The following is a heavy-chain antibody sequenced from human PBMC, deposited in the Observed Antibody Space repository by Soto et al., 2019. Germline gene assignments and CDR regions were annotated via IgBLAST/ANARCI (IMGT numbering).Heavy chain of an antibody. Sequence: GGSLRLSCAASGFTFSSYAMSWVRQAPGKGLEWVSAISGSGGSTYYADSVKGRFTISRDNSKNTLYLQMNSLRAEDTAVYYCANAPFAGPIVEVVAATPRHYWGQGTLVTVSS. CDR2: ISGSGGST. J-gene: IGHJ4*02. CDR3: ANAPFAGPIVEVVAATPRHY. D-gene: IGHD2-15*01. CDR1: GFTFSSYA. V-gene: IGHV3-23*01.